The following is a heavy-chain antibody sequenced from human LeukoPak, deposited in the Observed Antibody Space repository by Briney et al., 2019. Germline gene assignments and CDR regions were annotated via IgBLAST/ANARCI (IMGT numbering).Heavy chain of an antibody. CDR1: GYSISSGYY. Sequence: SETLSLTCTVSGYSISSGYYWGWIRQPPGKGLEWIGSIYHSGSTYYNPSLKSRVTISVDTSKNQFSLKLSSVTAADTAVYYCARTVSSISSGWYYFDYWGQGTLVTVSS. J-gene: IGHJ4*02. D-gene: IGHD6-19*01. CDR3: ARTVSSISSGWYYFDY. CDR2: IYHSGST. V-gene: IGHV4-38-2*02.